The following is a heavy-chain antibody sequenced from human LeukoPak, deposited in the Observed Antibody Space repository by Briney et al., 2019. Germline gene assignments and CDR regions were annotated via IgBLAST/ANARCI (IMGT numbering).Heavy chain of an antibody. Sequence: ASVGVSCKASGYTFTGYYMHWVRQAPGQGLEWMGRINPNSGGTNYAQKFQGRVTMTRDTSISTAYMELSRLRSDDTAVYYCARGSGSYESPFDYWGQGTLVTVSS. D-gene: IGHD1-26*01. J-gene: IGHJ4*02. CDR1: GYTFTGYY. V-gene: IGHV1-2*06. CDR2: INPNSGGT. CDR3: ARGSGSYESPFDY.